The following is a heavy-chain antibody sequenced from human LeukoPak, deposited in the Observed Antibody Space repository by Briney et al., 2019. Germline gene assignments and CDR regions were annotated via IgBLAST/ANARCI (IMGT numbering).Heavy chain of an antibody. CDR1: GGTFSSYA. V-gene: IGHV1-8*02. D-gene: IGHD6-13*01. CDR3: ARAVYHIAAAEDY. J-gene: IGHJ4*02. CDR2: MNPNSGNT. Sequence: ASVKVSCKASGGTFSSYAISWVRQAPGQGLEWMGWMNPNSGNTGYAQKFQGRVTMTRNTSISTAYMELSSLRSEDTAVYYCARAVYHIAAAEDYWGQGTLVTVSS.